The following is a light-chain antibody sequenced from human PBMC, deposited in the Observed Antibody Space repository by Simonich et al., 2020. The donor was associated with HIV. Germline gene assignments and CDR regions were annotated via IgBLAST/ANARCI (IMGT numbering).Light chain of an antibody. V-gene: IGLV6-57*01. Sequence: NFMLTQPHSVSGSPGKTVTISCTRSSGSIASSYVQWYQQRPGSSPTTVIYEDNQRPSGVPDRFSGSIDYSSNSASLTISGLKTEDEADYYCQSYDSSIRVFGGGTKLTVL. J-gene: IGLJ3*02. CDR3: QSYDSSIRV. CDR2: EDN. CDR1: SGSIASSY.